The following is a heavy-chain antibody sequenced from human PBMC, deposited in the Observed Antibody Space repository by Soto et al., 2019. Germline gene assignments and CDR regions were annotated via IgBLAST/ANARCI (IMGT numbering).Heavy chain of an antibody. CDR1: GVVTFSGIHY. CDR2: IFNSGSA. V-gene: IGHV4-31*03. D-gene: IGHD5-12*01. CDR3: ARGYSGYDYNFDY. Sequence: PSETLSLTCSVSGVVTFSGIHYWSWIRQRPGKGLECLGYIFNSGSAYYNPSLRSRVTISIDTSKDEFSLTLSSVTAADTAVYFCARGYSGYDYNFDYWGQGISVTVS. J-gene: IGHJ4*02.